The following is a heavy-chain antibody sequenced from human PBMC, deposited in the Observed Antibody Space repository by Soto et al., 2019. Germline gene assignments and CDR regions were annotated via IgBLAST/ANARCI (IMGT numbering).Heavy chain of an antibody. CDR2: IYYSGST. CDR3: ARAYGDYPYWYFDL. V-gene: IGHV4-59*01. D-gene: IGHD4-17*01. CDR1: GGSISSYY. J-gene: IGHJ2*01. Sequence: QVQLQESGPGLVKPSETLSLTCTVSGGSISSYYWSWIRQPPGKGLEWIGYIYYSGSTNYNPSLKRRVTIAVDTSKNQFSLKLSSVTAADTAVYYCARAYGDYPYWYFDLWGRGTLVTVSS.